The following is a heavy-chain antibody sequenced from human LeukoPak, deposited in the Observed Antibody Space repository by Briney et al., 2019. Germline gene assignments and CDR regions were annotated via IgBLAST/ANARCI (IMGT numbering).Heavy chain of an antibody. Sequence: GGSLRLSCGASGFTFSSYWMHWVRQAPGKGLVWISRINSDGSTTSYADSVKGRFTISRDNSKNTLYLQMNSLRAEDTAAYYCAKDLWEPPLGVDYWGQGTLVTVSS. CDR2: INSDGSTT. D-gene: IGHD1-26*01. V-gene: IGHV3-74*01. CDR3: AKDLWEPPLGVDY. CDR1: GFTFSSYW. J-gene: IGHJ4*02.